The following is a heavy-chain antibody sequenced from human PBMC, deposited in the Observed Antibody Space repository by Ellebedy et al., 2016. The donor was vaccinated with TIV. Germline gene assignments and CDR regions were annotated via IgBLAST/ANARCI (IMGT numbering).Heavy chain of an antibody. CDR1: GYTFTGYY. D-gene: IGHD2-21*02. J-gene: IGHJ5*02. CDR2: INPNSGGT. V-gene: IGHV1-2*04. CDR3: AREGGAYCGGDCYST. Sequence: AASVKVSCKASGYTFTGYYIHWVRQAPGQGLEWMGWINPNSGGTNYAQKFQGWVTMTRDTSISTAYMELSRLRPDDTAVYYCAREGGAYCGGDCYSTWGQGTLVTVSS.